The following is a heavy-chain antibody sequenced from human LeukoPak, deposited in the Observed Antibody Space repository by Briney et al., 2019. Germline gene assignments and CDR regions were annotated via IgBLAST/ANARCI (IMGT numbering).Heavy chain of an antibody. J-gene: IGHJ4*02. CDR3: AKLAGSSWPGDY. D-gene: IGHD6-13*01. Sequence: PGGSLRLSCAASGFTFSSYAMSWVRQAPGKGLEWVAVISYDGSNKYYADSVKGRFTISRDNSKNTLYLQMNSLRAEDTAVYYCAKLAGSSWPGDYWGQGTLVTVSS. V-gene: IGHV3-30*18. CDR2: ISYDGSNK. CDR1: GFTFSSYA.